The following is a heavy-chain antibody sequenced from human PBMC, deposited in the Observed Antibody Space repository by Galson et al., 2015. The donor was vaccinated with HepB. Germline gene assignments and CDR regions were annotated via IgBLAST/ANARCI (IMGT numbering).Heavy chain of an antibody. J-gene: IGHJ6*02. CDR2: TYYRSKWYN. V-gene: IGHV6-1*01. CDR1: GDSVSSNSAA. Sequence: CAISGDSVSSNSAAWNWIRQSPSRGLEWLGRTYYRSKWYNDYAVSVKSRITINPDTSRNQFSLQLNSVTPEDTAVYYCARSLVRRIRIAAAGTPFAPVHYGMDVWGQGTTVTVSS. CDR3: ARSLVRRIRIAAAGTPFAPVHYGMDV. D-gene: IGHD6-13*01.